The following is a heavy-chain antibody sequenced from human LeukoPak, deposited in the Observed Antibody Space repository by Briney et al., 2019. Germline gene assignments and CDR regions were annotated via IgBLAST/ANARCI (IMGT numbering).Heavy chain of an antibody. D-gene: IGHD2-2*01. CDR2: IYSGGST. J-gene: IGHJ4*02. CDR3: ARQGGWVVPAAMRYYYFDY. V-gene: IGHV3-53*01. CDR1: WFTVSSSY. Sequence: PGGSLILSCAASWFTVSSSYMSWVRQAPGKGLEGVAVIYSGGSTYYADSVKCRFTISRDTSKNTLYLQINSLRAEDTAVYYCARQGGWVVPAAMRYYYFDYWGQGPLVSV.